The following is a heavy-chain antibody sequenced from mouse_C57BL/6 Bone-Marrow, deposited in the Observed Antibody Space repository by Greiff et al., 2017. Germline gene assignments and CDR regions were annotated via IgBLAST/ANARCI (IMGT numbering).Heavy chain of an antibody. V-gene: IGHV1-7*01. J-gene: IGHJ3*01. CDR1: GYTFTSYW. Sequence: QVQLKESGAELAKPGASVKLSCKASGYTFTSYWMHWVKQRPGQGLEWIGYINPSSGYTKYNQKFKDKATLTADKSSSTAYMQLSNLTYDDSAVYYCASSLYYDYEAWFAYWGQGTLVTVSA. D-gene: IGHD2-4*01. CDR3: ASSLYYDYEAWFAY. CDR2: INPSSGYT.